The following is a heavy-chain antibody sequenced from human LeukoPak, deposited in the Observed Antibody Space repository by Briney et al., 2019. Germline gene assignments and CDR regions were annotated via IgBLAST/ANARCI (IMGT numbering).Heavy chain of an antibody. CDR2: IIPILGIA. V-gene: IGHV1-69*04. Sequence: GSSVKVSCKASGGTFSSYAISWVRQAPGQGLEWMGRIIPILGIANYAQKFQGRVTITADKSTSTAYMELSSLRSEDTAVYYCARDHGGDSPLDYWGQGTLVIVSS. J-gene: IGHJ4*02. CDR1: GGTFSSYA. CDR3: ARDHGGDSPLDY. D-gene: IGHD2-21*02.